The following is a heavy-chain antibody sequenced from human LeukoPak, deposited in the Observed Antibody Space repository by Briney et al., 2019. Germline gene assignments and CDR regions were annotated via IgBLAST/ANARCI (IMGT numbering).Heavy chain of an antibody. V-gene: IGHV3-23*01. CDR2: VSGSGGIT. D-gene: IGHD6-19*01. Sequence: GGSLRLSCAASGFTFNSYAMTWVRQAPGKGLKWVSHVSGSGGITYYADSVKGRFTIFRDNSKNTLYLQMDSLRAEDTAIYYCAKTTAGNSSGRNPGWPVDSWGQGTLVTVSS. CDR1: GFTFNSYA. CDR3: AKTTAGNSSGRNPGWPVDS. J-gene: IGHJ4*02.